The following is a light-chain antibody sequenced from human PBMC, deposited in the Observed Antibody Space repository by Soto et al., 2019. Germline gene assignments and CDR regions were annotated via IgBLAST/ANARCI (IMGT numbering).Light chain of an antibody. CDR3: QHYGDSLTWT. V-gene: IGKV3-20*01. CDR1: QNFNSSH. CDR2: AAS. Sequence: EIVLTQSPGTLSLSPGERATLSCWASQNFNSSHLAWYQQKPGQPPSLLIFAASSRATGIPDRFSGSGSGTDFTLTISRLEPGDFAVYHCQHYGDSLTWTFGQGTKVDIK. J-gene: IGKJ1*01.